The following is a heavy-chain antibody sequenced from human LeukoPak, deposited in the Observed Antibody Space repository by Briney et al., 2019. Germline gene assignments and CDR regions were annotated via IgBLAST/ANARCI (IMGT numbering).Heavy chain of an antibody. CDR2: IYYSGST. J-gene: IGHJ4*02. Sequence: PSETLSLTCTVSGGSISSYYWSWIRQPPGKGLEWIGYIYYSGSTNYNPSLKSRVTISVDTSKNQFSLKLSSVTAADTAVYYCASESGPGSGSYWGGGFDYWGQGTLVTVSS. D-gene: IGHD1-26*01. V-gene: IGHV4-59*01. CDR1: GGSISSYY. CDR3: ASESGPGSGSYWGGGFDY.